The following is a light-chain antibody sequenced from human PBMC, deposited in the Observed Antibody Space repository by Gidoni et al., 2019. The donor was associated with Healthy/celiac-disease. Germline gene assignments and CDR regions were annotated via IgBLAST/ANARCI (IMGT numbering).Light chain of an antibody. CDR3: SSYTSSSTPV. CDR2: DVS. J-gene: IGLJ3*02. V-gene: IGLV2-14*03. Sequence: QSALTQPASVSGSPGQSITISCTGTRSDVGGYNYVSWYQQHPGKAPKLMIYDVSDRPSGVSSRFSGSKSGNTASLTISGLQAEDEADYYCSSYTSSSTPVFGGGTKLTVL. CDR1: RSDVGGYNY.